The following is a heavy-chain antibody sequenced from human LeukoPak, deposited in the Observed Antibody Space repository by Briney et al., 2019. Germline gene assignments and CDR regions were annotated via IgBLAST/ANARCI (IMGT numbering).Heavy chain of an antibody. CDR3: AKARTRGYSYGSFDY. CDR2: IRYDGTNK. CDR1: GFTFTYYA. J-gene: IGHJ4*02. V-gene: IGHV3-30*02. D-gene: IGHD5-18*01. Sequence: GGSLRLSCAASGFTFTYYAIHWVRQVPGKGLEWVAFIRYDGTNKNYADSVKGRFTISRDNSKNTLYLQMNSLRVEDAAVYYCAKARTRGYSYGSFDYWGQGTLVTVSS.